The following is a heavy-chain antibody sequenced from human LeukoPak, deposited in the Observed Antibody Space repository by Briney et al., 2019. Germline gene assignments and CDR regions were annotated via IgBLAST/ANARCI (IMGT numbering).Heavy chain of an antibody. J-gene: IGHJ4*02. Sequence: SETLSLTCAVYGGSFSGYYWSWIRQPPGKGLEWIGEINHSGSTNYNPSLKSRVTISVETSKNQFSLKLSSVTAADTAVYYCARDRQRTIFGVVTAFDFDYWGQGTLVTVSS. CDR3: ARDRQRTIFGVVTAFDFDY. V-gene: IGHV4-34*01. CDR1: GGSFSGYY. D-gene: IGHD3-3*01. CDR2: INHSGST.